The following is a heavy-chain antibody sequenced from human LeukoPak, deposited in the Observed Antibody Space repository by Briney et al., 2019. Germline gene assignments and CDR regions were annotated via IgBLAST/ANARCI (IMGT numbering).Heavy chain of an antibody. V-gene: IGHV4-38-2*01. CDR1: GYSISSGYY. Sequence: PSETLSLICAVSGYSISSGYYWGWLRQPPGKGLEWIGSIYHSGNTYYNPSLKSRVTISLGTSKNQFSLKLSSVTAADTAVYYCARLKDSSGYYPNYFDYWGQGTLVTVSS. CDR2: IYHSGNT. CDR3: ARLKDSSGYYPNYFDY. J-gene: IGHJ4*02. D-gene: IGHD3-22*01.